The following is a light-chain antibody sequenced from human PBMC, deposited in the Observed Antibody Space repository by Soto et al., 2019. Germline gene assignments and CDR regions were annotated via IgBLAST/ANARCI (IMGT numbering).Light chain of an antibody. CDR1: QSISNY. CDR3: QQSDSTPYT. J-gene: IGKJ2*01. Sequence: DIQMTQSPSSLSASVGDRVTITCRASQSISNYLNRYQQKPGKAPNLLIYDASSLLSGVPSRFSGSGSGTDFTLTISSLQPEDFSIYFCQQSDSTPYTFGQGTKLEIK. V-gene: IGKV1-39*01. CDR2: DAS.